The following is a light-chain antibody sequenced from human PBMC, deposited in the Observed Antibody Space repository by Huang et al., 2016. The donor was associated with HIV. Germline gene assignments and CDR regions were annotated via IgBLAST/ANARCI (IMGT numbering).Light chain of an antibody. V-gene: IGKV1-39*01. CDR2: AAS. Sequence: IRMTQSPSSLSVSVGDRVTITCRASETINTYLDWYQQKPGKAPKLLIYAASTLQSGVPSRFSGRGSGTEFTLTINSQQPEDFATYYCQQTYSNPQTFGQGTKLEIK. J-gene: IGKJ2*01. CDR1: ETINTY. CDR3: QQTYSNPQT.